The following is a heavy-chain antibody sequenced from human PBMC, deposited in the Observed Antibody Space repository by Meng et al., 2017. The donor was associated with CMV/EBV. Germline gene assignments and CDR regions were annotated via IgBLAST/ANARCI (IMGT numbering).Heavy chain of an antibody. Sequence: ASVKVSCKASGYTFTSYGISWVRQAPGQGLEWMGWISAYNGNTNYAQKLQGRVTMTTDTSTSTAYMELRSLRSDDTAVYYCAREYCSSTSCHFYYGMDVWGQGTTVTVSS. V-gene: IGHV1-18*01. CDR1: GYTFTSYG. D-gene: IGHD2-2*01. CDR2: ISAYNGNT. J-gene: IGHJ6*02. CDR3: AREYCSSTSCHFYYGMDV.